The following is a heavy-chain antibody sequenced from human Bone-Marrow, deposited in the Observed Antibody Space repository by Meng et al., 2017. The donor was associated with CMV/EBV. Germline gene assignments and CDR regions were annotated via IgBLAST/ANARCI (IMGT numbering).Heavy chain of an antibody. D-gene: IGHD5-24*01. CDR2: MSFDGSNE. CDR1: GFTFSSYG. V-gene: IGHV3-30*19. J-gene: IGHJ4*02. Sequence: GESLKISCAASGFTFSSYGMHWVRQAPGKGLEWVTVMSFDGSNEYYADSVSGRFTIFRDNSRSTLYLQMNSLRIEDTAVYYCARETATGSFDNWGQGTLVTVSS. CDR3: ARETATGSFDN.